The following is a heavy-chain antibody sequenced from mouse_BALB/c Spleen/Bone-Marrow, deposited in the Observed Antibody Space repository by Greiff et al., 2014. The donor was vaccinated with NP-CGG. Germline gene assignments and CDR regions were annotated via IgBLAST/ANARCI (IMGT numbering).Heavy chain of an antibody. V-gene: IGHV1-87*01. CDR1: GYTFTSYW. Sequence: QVHVKQSGAELARPGASVKLSCKASGYTFTSYWMQWVKQRPGQGLEWIGAIYPGDGDTRYTQKFEGKATLTADKSSSTAYMQLSSLASEDSAVYYCARGFPFDYWGQGTTLTVSS. CDR3: ARGFPFDY. J-gene: IGHJ2*01. CDR2: IYPGDGDT.